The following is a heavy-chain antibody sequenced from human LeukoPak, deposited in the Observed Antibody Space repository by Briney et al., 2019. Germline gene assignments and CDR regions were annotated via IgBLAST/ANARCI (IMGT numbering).Heavy chain of an antibody. J-gene: IGHJ4*02. CDR2: IYPGDSDT. CDR1: GYSLTSYW. Sequence: GESLKISCKGSGYSLTSYWIGWVRQMPGKGLEWMGIIYPGDSDTRYSPPFQGQVTISADKSISTAYLQWSRLKASDTAMYCCARQAPYCGGDCYPDYWGQGTLVTVSS. D-gene: IGHD2-21*02. V-gene: IGHV5-51*01. CDR3: ARQAPYCGGDCYPDY.